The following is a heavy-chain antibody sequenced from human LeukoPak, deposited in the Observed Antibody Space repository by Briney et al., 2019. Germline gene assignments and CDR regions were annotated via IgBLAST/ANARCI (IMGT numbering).Heavy chain of an antibody. CDR3: ARRNYYGSGSHFDY. Sequence: NPSETLSLTCTVSGGSIRSGNYYWRWIRQHRGKGVGWIGYIHHSGSTYYNPSLNSRVIISVDTSKTQFSLKLNSVTAANTAVYYCARRNYYGSGSHFDYWGQGTLVTVSS. D-gene: IGHD3-10*01. V-gene: IGHV4-31*03. J-gene: IGHJ4*02. CDR2: IHHSGST. CDR1: GGSIRSGNYY.